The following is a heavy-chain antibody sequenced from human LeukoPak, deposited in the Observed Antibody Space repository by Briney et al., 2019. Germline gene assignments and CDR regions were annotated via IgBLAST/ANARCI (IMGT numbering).Heavy chain of an antibody. CDR3: AVPTIYGVGAFDV. CDR1: GFTFDDYA. Sequence: GGSLRLSCAASGFTFDDYAMHWVRQAPGKGLEWVSLISGDGGSTYYADSVKGRFTISRDNSKNSLYLQMNSLRTEDTALYYCAVPTIYGVGAFDVWGQGTMLMVSS. V-gene: IGHV3-43*02. D-gene: IGHD2/OR15-2a*01. J-gene: IGHJ3*01. CDR2: ISGDGGST.